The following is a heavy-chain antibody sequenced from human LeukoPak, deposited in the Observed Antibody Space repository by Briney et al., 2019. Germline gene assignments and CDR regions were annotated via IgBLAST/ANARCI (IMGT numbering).Heavy chain of an antibody. Sequence: GASVKVSCKASGYTFISYYMHWVRQAPGQGLEWMGIINPSGGSPTYAQKIQGRVTMTRDTSTSTFYMEVSSLRSDDTAVYYCARRSNIVTHDYYGMDVWGQGTTVTVSS. CDR2: INPSGGSP. CDR1: GYTFISYY. J-gene: IGHJ6*02. V-gene: IGHV1-46*01. D-gene: IGHD3-16*02. CDR3: ARRSNIVTHDYYGMDV.